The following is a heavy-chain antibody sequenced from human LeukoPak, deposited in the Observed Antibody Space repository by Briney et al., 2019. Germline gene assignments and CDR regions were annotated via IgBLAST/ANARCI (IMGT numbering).Heavy chain of an antibody. J-gene: IGHJ4*02. V-gene: IGHV3-74*01. Sequence: GGSLRLSCAASGFTFNNYWMHWVRQVPGKGLVWVSRINSDGSSTSYADSVKGRFTISRDNAKNTLYLQMNSLRAEDTAVYYCAREQYSYGYIDYWGQGTLVTVSS. CDR1: GFTFNNYW. CDR3: AREQYSYGYIDY. D-gene: IGHD5-18*01. CDR2: INSDGSST.